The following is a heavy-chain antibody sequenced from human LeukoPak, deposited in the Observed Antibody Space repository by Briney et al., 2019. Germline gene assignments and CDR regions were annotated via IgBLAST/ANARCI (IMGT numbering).Heavy chain of an antibody. D-gene: IGHD4-17*01. J-gene: IGHJ5*02. Sequence: SVKVSCKTSGGTFNNSAISWVRQAPGQGLEWLGGIMPLFVTAGCAQKFQGRVTITKDESTRTVYLELTSLTSDDTAVHYCARDVHGDYGSGWFDPWGQGTLVSVSS. CDR3: ARDVHGDYGSGWFDP. V-gene: IGHV1-69*05. CDR2: IMPLFVTA. CDR1: GGTFNNSA.